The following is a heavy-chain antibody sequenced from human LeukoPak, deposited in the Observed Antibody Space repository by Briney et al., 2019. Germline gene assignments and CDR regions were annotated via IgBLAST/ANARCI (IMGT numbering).Heavy chain of an antibody. CDR3: ARDAPVLGVRGAAL. Sequence: GGSLRPSCAASGFTFSSYWMSWVRQAPGKGREWVANIKQDGSEKYYVDSVKGRFTISRDNAKNSLYLQMNSLRAEDTAVYYCARDAPVLGVRGAALWGQGTLVTVSS. CDR2: IKQDGSEK. D-gene: IGHD3-10*01. J-gene: IGHJ4*02. CDR1: GFTFSSYW. V-gene: IGHV3-7*03.